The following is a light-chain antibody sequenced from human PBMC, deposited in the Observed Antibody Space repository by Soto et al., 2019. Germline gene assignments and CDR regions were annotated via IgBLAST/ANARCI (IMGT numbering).Light chain of an antibody. J-gene: IGKJ1*01. CDR1: QSVSRSY. CDR2: GAS. V-gene: IGKV3-20*01. Sequence: ETVLRQSPGTLSLSPGERATLSCRASQSVSRSYLAWYQQKPGQAPRLLIYGASSRATGIPDRFSGSGSGKDFTLTIGRLEPEDFAVYYCQQYASSPWTFGQGTKVEIK. CDR3: QQYASSPWT.